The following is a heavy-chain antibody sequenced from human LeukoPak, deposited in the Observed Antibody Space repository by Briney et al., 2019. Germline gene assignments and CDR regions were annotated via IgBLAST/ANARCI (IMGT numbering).Heavy chain of an antibody. CDR2: IYYSGST. V-gene: IGHV4-39*01. J-gene: IGHJ5*02. D-gene: IGHD2-2*01. CDR1: GGSISSSNYY. CDR3: ARHDVIPAALGNWFDP. Sequence: KSSETLSLTCTVSGGSISSSNYYWGWIRQPPGKGLEWIGSIYYSGSTCYNPSPKSRVTISVDTSKNLFSLKVSSVTAADTAVYYCARHDVIPAALGNWFDPWGQGTLVTVSS.